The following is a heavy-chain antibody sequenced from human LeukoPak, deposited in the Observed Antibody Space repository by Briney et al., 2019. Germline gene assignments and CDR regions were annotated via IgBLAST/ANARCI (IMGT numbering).Heavy chain of an antibody. Sequence: SETLSLTCTVSGGSLSTYYWTWIRQPPGKGLEWIGYFYYTGNSNYNPSLKSRVTMSLDTSKNQFSLKLSSVAAADTAVFYCVRRVAVRGFYGFDIWGQGAMVTVSS. CDR2: FYYTGNS. J-gene: IGHJ3*02. CDR1: GGSLSTYY. V-gene: IGHV4-59*12. CDR3: VRRVAVRGFYGFDI. D-gene: IGHD6-6*01.